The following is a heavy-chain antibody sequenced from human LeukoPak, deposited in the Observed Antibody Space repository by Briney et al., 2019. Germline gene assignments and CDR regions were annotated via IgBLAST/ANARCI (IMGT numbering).Heavy chain of an antibody. CDR2: IKEDGSEK. Sequence: GGSLSLSCAASGFIFSSYWMSWVRQAPGKGLEWVANIKEDGSEKSYVDSVKGRFTISRDNAKNSLYLQTSSLRAEDTAVYYCARRALRYCSSTSCPAQYYGVDVWGKGTTVTVSS. D-gene: IGHD2-2*01. CDR3: ARRALRYCSSTSCPAQYYGVDV. J-gene: IGHJ6*04. V-gene: IGHV3-7*03. CDR1: GFIFSSYW.